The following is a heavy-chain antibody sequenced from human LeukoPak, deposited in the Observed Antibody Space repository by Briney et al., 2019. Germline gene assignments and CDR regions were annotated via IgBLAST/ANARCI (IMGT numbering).Heavy chain of an antibody. CDR2: IYYSGST. V-gene: IGHV4-61*01. D-gene: IGHD3-10*01. J-gene: IGHJ4*02. CDR3: AKVGDFGSGTSFDY. Sequence: NPSETLSLTCTVSGASLTNPTYYQWSWIRQAPGKELEWIGYIYYSGSTNYNPSLKSRVTISIDTSKNQFSLMLSSVTAADTAVYYCAKVGDFGSGTSFDYWGQGTLVTVSS. CDR1: GASLTNPTYY.